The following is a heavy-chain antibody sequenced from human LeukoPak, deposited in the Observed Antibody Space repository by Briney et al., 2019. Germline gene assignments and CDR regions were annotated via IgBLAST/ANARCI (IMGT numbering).Heavy chain of an antibody. Sequence: SSVKVSCKAAGYTFTGYYMFWVRQAPGQGLEWMGRINPNSGGTNYAQKFQGRVTMTRETSISTAYMELSRLRSDDTVVYYCATVPPYDSSGYHYWGQGTLVTVSS. CDR2: INPNSGGT. J-gene: IGHJ4*02. V-gene: IGHV1-2*05. D-gene: IGHD3-22*01. CDR3: ATVPPYDSSGYHY. CDR1: GYTFTGYY.